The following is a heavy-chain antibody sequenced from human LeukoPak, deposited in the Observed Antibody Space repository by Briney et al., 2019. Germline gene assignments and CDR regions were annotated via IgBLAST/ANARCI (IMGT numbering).Heavy chain of an antibody. CDR1: GFTFSSYW. V-gene: IGHV3-7*01. Sequence: GGSLRLSCAASGFTFSSYWMSWVRQAPGKGLEWVANIKQDGSEKYYVDSVKGRFTISRDNAKNSLYLQMNSLRAEDTAVYYCAREGYYYGSGSYPNPVDYWGQGTLVTVSS. CDR2: IKQDGSEK. J-gene: IGHJ4*02. CDR3: AREGYYYGSGSYPNPVDY. D-gene: IGHD3-10*01.